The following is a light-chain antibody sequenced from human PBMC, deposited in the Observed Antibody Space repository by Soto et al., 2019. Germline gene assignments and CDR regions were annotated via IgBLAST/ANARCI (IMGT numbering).Light chain of an antibody. CDR2: DAS. CDR3: QQSYSIPWA. V-gene: IGKV1-39*01. Sequence: DIQMTPSPSSLSASVGDRVTISCRARQRISNYLNWYQEKPGRAPKLLIYDASSLQRGVPSRFSGSGSGTYFPLTISSLQPEDFATYYCQQSYSIPWAFGQGTKVEIK. J-gene: IGKJ1*01. CDR1: QRISNY.